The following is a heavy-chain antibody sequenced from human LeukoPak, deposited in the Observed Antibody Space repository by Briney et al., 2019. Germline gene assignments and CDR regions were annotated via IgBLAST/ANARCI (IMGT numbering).Heavy chain of an antibody. D-gene: IGHD2-21*02. Sequence: GGSLRLSCAASGFTFSGFGMHWGRQAPGKGLEWVAEISYDGRNKYYIDAVKGRFTISRDDSTNTLSLQMNSLRPEDTAVYYCAKSGGTCGVHCYEDHWGQEPVVTVSS. J-gene: IGHJ4*02. CDR2: ISYDGRNK. V-gene: IGHV3-30*18. CDR3: AKSGGTCGVHCYEDH. CDR1: GFTFSGFG.